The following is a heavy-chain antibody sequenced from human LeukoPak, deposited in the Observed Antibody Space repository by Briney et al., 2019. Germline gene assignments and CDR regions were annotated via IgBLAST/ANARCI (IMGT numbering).Heavy chain of an antibody. V-gene: IGHV3-33*01. CDR1: GFTFSSSG. Sequence: GRSLRLACAASGFTFSSSGMHWVRQAPGNGLEWVAVIWYDGSNKYYADSVKGRFTISRDNAKNSLYLQMNSLRAEDTALYYCARDLGSGWSDAFDIWGQGTMVTVSS. CDR2: IWYDGSNK. D-gene: IGHD6-19*01. J-gene: IGHJ3*02. CDR3: ARDLGSGWSDAFDI.